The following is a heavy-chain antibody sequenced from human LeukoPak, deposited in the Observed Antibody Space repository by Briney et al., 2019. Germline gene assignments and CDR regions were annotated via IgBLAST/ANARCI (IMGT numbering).Heavy chain of an antibody. CDR3: AREITIFGVVTQYYFDY. V-gene: IGHV1-46*01. CDR2: INPSGGST. CDR1: GYTFTGYY. D-gene: IGHD3-3*01. J-gene: IGHJ4*02. Sequence: ASVKVSCKASGYTFTGYYMHWVRQAPGQGLEWMGIINPSGGSTSYAQKFQGRVTMTRDTSTSTVYMELSSLRSEDTAVYYCAREITIFGVVTQYYFDYWGQGTLVTVSS.